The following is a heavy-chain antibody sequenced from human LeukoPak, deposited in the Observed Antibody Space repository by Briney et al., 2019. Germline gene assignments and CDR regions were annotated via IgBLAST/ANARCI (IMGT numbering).Heavy chain of an antibody. CDR1: GFTFSNAW. Sequence: GSLRLSCAASGFTFSNAWMSWVRQAPGKGLEWVGRIKRKSDGGTTDYAAPAKGRFTISRDDSKNTLYLQMNSLKTEDTAVYYCTTYDSSGYFYFDYWGQGALVTVSS. V-gene: IGHV3-15*01. CDR3: TTYDSSGYFYFDY. CDR2: IKRKSDGGTT. D-gene: IGHD3-22*01. J-gene: IGHJ4*02.